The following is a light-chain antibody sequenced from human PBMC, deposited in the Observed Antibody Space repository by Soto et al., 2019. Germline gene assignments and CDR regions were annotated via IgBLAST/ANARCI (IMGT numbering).Light chain of an antibody. CDR2: EVT. V-gene: IGLV2-14*01. CDR1: SGDIGDYNF. Sequence: QSVLTQPASVSGSPGQSITISCTGSSGDIGDYNFVSWYQQHPGKAPRRLIYEVTLRASGVSNRFSGSKSGNTASLTISGLQAEDEAHYYCSSYTSGSTSQVXGTGTTVT. J-gene: IGLJ1*01. CDR3: SSYTSGSTSQV.